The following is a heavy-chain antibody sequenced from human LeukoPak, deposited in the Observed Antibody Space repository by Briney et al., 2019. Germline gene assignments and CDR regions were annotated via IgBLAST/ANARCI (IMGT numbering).Heavy chain of an antibody. V-gene: IGHV4-59*12. CDR3: ARSPLLGSLEWLLGDYYYMDV. Sequence: SETLSLTCTVSGGSISSYYWSWIRQPPGKGLEWIGYIYYSGSTNYNPSLKSRVTMSVDTSKNQFSLKLSSVTAADTAVYYCARSPLLGSLEWLLGDYYYMDVWGKGTTVTVSS. CDR2: IYYSGST. CDR1: GGSISSYY. D-gene: IGHD3-3*01. J-gene: IGHJ6*03.